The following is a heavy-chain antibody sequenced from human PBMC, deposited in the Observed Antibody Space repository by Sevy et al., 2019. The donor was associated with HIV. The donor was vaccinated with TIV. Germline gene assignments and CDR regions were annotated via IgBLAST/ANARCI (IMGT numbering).Heavy chain of an antibody. CDR2: ISSSSNYI. V-gene: IGHV3-21*01. Sequence: GGSLRLSCRVSGFSFQYSMNWVRQAPGKGLEWVSSISSSSNYIYYADSLKGRFTVSRDNAKNSVYLQMNSLRAEDTAVYYCARDRRELSYDSSGYSDAFDIWGQGTLDTVSS. J-gene: IGHJ3*02. D-gene: IGHD3-22*01. CDR3: ARDRRELSYDSSGYSDAFDI. CDR1: GFSFQYS.